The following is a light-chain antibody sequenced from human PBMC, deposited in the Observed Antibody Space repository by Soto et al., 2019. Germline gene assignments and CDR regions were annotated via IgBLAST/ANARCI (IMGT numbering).Light chain of an antibody. CDR1: QSVSSN. Sequence: EIVMTQSPATLSVSPGERATLSCRASQSVSSNLAWYQQKPVQAPRLLIYGASTRATGIPARFSGSGSGTEFTLTISSLQSEDFADYYCQQYNNWPRIFTFGPGTKVDIK. CDR2: GAS. CDR3: QQYNNWPRIFT. J-gene: IGKJ3*01. V-gene: IGKV3-15*01.